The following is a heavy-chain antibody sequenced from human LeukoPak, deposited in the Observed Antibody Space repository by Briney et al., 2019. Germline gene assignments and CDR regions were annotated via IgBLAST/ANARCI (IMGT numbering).Heavy chain of an antibody. CDR1: GYTLTELS. Sequence: ASVKVSCKVSGYTLTELSMHWVRQAPGKGLEWMGGFDPEDGETIYAQKFQGRVTMTEDTSTDTAYMELSSLRSEDTAVYYCATQLSKVTTASHKYFQHWGQGTLVTVSS. D-gene: IGHD4-17*01. CDR3: ATQLSKVTTASHKYFQH. CDR2: FDPEDGET. V-gene: IGHV1-24*01. J-gene: IGHJ1*01.